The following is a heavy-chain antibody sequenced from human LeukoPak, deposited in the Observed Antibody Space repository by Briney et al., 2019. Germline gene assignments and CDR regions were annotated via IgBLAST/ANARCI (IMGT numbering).Heavy chain of an antibody. V-gene: IGHV1-69*04. CDR2: IIPILGIA. Sequence: SVKVSCKASGGTFSSYAISWVRQAPGQGLEWMGRIIPILGIANYAQKFQGRVTITADKSTSTAYMELSSLRSEDTAVYYCARDSPDDYGGNSSGSSNYWGQGTLVTVSS. CDR3: ARDSPDDYGGNSSGSSNY. J-gene: IGHJ4*02. CDR1: GGTFSSYA. D-gene: IGHD4-17*01.